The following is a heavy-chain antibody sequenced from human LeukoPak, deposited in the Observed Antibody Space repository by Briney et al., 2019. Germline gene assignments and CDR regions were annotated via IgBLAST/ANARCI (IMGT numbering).Heavy chain of an antibody. J-gene: IGHJ4*02. CDR3: ARLRIAVGGFDY. D-gene: IGHD6-19*01. V-gene: IGHV4-59*08. Sequence: SETLSLTCSVSGGSITSYYWSWIRQPPGKGLEWIGYIYYSGSTYYNPSLKSRVTISIDTSKNQFSLKLSSVTAADTAVYYCARLRIAVGGFDYWGQGTLLTVSS. CDR1: GGSITSYY. CDR2: IYYSGST.